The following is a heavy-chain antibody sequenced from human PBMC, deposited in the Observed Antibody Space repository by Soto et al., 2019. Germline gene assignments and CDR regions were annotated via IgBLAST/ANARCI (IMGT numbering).Heavy chain of an antibody. V-gene: IGHV1-46*01. Sequence: VAPVKGSCKASGYTFTSYYMHRVRQAPGQGLEWMGIIKPSGGSTRYAQKFQGRVTMTRDTSTSTVYMELSSLRSEDTAVCYCARDPLEYSYGYGQFAFDIWGQGTMVTVSS. CDR3: ARDPLEYSYGYGQFAFDI. D-gene: IGHD5-18*01. CDR1: GYTFTSYY. CDR2: IKPSGGST. J-gene: IGHJ3*02.